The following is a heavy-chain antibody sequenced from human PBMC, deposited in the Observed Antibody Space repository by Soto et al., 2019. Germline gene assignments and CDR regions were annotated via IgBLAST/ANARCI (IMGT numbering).Heavy chain of an antibody. CDR3: ETGLSCWYWLEY. Sequence: QVQLVQSGAEVKKPGASVKVSCKASGYTLTSYAMHWVRQAPEQRLDWMGWLNAGNGNTKYSQTLQCRFTITRDTSASTAYMELGSLKSEDTAVYYCETGLSCWYWLEYWGPGT. D-gene: IGHD6-19*01. J-gene: IGHJ4*02. V-gene: IGHV1-3*01. CDR2: LNAGNGNT. CDR1: GYTLTSYA.